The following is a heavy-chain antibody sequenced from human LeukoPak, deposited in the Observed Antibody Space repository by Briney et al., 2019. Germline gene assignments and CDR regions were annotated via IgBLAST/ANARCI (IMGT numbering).Heavy chain of an antibody. V-gene: IGHV1-8*01. CDR1: GYTFTSYD. CDR2: MNPNSGNT. CDR3: ARGPGNNTGWSAGMPKGWFDP. Sequence: ASVKVSCKASGYTFTSYDINWVRQATGQRLEWMGWMNPNSGNTGYAKKFQGRVTMTRNTSMSTAYMELSGLRSEDSAVYYCARGPGNNTGWSAGMPKGWFDPWGQGTLVTVSS. D-gene: IGHD6-19*01. J-gene: IGHJ5*02.